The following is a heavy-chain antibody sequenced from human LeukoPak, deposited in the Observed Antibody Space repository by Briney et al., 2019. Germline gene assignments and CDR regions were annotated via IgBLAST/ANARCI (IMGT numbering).Heavy chain of an antibody. CDR1: GFTFSTYG. V-gene: IGHV3-30*18. CDR3: AKDIAVDYDYIWGSYRPVLFDH. D-gene: IGHD3-16*02. Sequence: GGSLRLSCAASGFTFSTYGMHWVRQAPGKGLEWVAVISYDGSNKYYVDSVKGRFTISRDNSKNTLYLQMNSLRSDGTAVYYCAKDIAVDYDYIWGSYRPVLFDHWGQGTLVTVSS. J-gene: IGHJ4*02. CDR2: ISYDGSNK.